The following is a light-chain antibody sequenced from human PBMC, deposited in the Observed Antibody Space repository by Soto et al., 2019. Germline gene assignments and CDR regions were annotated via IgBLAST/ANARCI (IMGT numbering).Light chain of an antibody. CDR3: SSYAGSSTPVV. Sequence: QSALTQPASVSGSPGQSITISCTGTSSDVGGYNYVSWYQQHPGKAPKLIIYDVSNRPSGVSNRFSGSKSGNTASLTISGLQAEDEADFYCSSYAGSSTPVVFGGGTKLTVL. J-gene: IGLJ2*01. V-gene: IGLV2-14*01. CDR1: SSDVGGYNY. CDR2: DVS.